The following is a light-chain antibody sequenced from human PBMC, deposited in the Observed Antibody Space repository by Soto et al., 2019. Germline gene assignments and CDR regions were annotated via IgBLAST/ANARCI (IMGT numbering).Light chain of an antibody. CDR1: QSVSNW. CDR2: DAF. J-gene: IGKJ1*01. CDR3: QQYNSSPWT. Sequence: DIQMTQSPSTLSASVGDRFTITFRASQSVSNWLAWYQQTRGKAPELLIYDAFSLKSGVLSRFHGSGAGTACTRTISSLQPDDFDIDSCQQYNSSPWTFGQGTKVDIK. V-gene: IGKV1-5*01.